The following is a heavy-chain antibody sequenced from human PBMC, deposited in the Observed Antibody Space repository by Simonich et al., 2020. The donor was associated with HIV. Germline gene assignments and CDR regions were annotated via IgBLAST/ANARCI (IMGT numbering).Heavy chain of an antibody. J-gene: IGHJ4*02. V-gene: IGHV4-34*01. Sequence: QVQLQQWGAGLLKPSETLSLTCVVYGGSLSGHYWSWVRRPPGKGLEWIGEINHSRNTNYNPSLKTRVTISLDTSKNQFSLKLSSVTAADTAVYYCARSPYYYDISGDLDYWGQGTLVTVSS. CDR1: GGSLSGHY. D-gene: IGHD3-22*01. CDR2: INHSRNT. CDR3: ARSPYYYDISGDLDY.